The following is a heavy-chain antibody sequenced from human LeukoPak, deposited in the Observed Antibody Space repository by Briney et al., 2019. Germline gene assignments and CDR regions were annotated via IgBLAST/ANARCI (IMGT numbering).Heavy chain of an antibody. J-gene: IGHJ4*02. Sequence: SETLSLTCTVSGGSISSYYWSWIRQPPGKGLEWIGYIYYSGSTNYNPSLKSRVTISVDTSKNQSSLKLSSVTAADTAVYYCARAGGSGSYSYFDYWGQGTLVTVSS. D-gene: IGHD3-10*01. CDR3: ARAGGSGSYSYFDY. CDR1: GGSISSYY. CDR2: IYYSGST. V-gene: IGHV4-59*01.